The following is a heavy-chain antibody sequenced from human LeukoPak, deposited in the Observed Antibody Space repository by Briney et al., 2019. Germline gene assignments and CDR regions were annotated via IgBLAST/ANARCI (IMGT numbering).Heavy chain of an antibody. CDR1: GGSISSYY. CDR3: ARLRGYTYGNPGY. J-gene: IGHJ4*02. Sequence: SETLSLTCTVSGGSISSYYWSWIRQPPGKGLEWIGYIYYSGSTNYNPSLKSRVTISVDTSKNQFSLKLSSVTAADTALYYCARLRGYTYGNPGYWGQGSLVTVSS. D-gene: IGHD5-18*01. CDR2: IYYSGST. V-gene: IGHV4-59*08.